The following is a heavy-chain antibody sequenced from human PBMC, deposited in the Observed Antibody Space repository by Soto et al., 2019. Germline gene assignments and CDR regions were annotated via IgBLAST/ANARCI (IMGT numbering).Heavy chain of an antibody. D-gene: IGHD2-15*01. CDR1: GGTFSSSA. CDR3: ATTYCSGGNCYNYYYGMDV. J-gene: IGHJ6*02. Sequence: SVKVSCKASGGTFSSSAICWVRQAPGQGLEWMGGIIPIFGPANYAQKFQGRVTLTADESTRTAYMELSSLRSEDTAVYYCATTYCSGGNCYNYYYGMDVWGQGTTVTVS. CDR2: IIPIFGPA. V-gene: IGHV1-69*13.